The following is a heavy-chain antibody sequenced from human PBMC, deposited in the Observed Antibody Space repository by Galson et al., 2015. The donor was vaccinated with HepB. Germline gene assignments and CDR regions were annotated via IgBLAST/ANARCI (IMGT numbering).Heavy chain of an antibody. J-gene: IGHJ4*02. CDR1: GYTFSSYG. CDR3: AKDPNSLYSSSHY. D-gene: IGHD6-6*01. V-gene: IGHV3-30*18. CDR2: ISYDGSNK. Sequence: SLRLSCEASGYTFSSYGMHWIRQAPGKGLEWVAVISYDGSNKYYADSVQGRFTISRDNSTNTLYLQMNSLRAEDTAVYYCAKDPNSLYSSSHYWGQGTLVTVSS.